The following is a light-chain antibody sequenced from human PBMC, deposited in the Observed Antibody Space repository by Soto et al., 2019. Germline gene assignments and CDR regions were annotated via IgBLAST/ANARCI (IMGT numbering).Light chain of an antibody. CDR3: QHYGDSSWT. CDR1: RSVSDTL. CDR2: GTS. J-gene: IGKJ1*01. V-gene: IGKV3-20*01. Sequence: EIVLTQSPGTLSLSPGERATLSCRADRSVSDTLLTWCQQKPGQAPRLLIFGTSNRAPGIPDRFSGSASGTDFTLTISRLEPDDFAVYYCQHYGDSSWTFGQGTKVEIK.